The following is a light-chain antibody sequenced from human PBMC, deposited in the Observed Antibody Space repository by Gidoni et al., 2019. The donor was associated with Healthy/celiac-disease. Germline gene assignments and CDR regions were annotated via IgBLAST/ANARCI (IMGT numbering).Light chain of an antibody. Sequence: DIVMTKSPESMAVTLGARATINRNSSQSVLYISNNKNYLALYQQKPGQPPKLLIYWASTRESGLPDRFSDIVSGTDFTLTIRSMQAENVAVYNCQQYYSTPPWTFGQGTKVEIK. J-gene: IGKJ1*01. V-gene: IGKV4-1*01. CDR1: QSVLYISNNKNY. CDR2: WAS. CDR3: QQYYSTPPWT.